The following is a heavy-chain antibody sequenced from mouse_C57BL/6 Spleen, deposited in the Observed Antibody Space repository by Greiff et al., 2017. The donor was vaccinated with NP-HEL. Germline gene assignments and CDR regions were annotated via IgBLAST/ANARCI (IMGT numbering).Heavy chain of an antibody. CDR1: GYSITSGYY. CDR2: ISYDGSN. Sequence: EVQLQESGPGLVKPSQSLSLTCSVTGYSITSGYYWNWIRQFPGNKLEWMGYISYDGSNNYNPSLKNRISITRDTSKNQFFLKLNSVTTEDTATYYCAREAIYDGYDGDYWGQGTTLTVSS. V-gene: IGHV3-6*01. J-gene: IGHJ2*01. CDR3: AREAIYDGYDGDY. D-gene: IGHD2-2*01.